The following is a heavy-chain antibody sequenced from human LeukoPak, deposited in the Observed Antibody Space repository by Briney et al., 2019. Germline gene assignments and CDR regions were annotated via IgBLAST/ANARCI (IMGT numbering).Heavy chain of an antibody. Sequence: GGSLRLSCAASGFTFSSYEMNWVRQAPGKGLECVSYISSGGGNIYYADSVKGRFTISRDNAKSSLYLQMNSLRAEDTAVFYCARALPVAGSVFFDSWGQGTLVTVSS. CDR2: ISSGGGNI. CDR3: ARALPVAGSVFFDS. J-gene: IGHJ4*02. V-gene: IGHV3-48*03. D-gene: IGHD6-19*01. CDR1: GFTFSSYE.